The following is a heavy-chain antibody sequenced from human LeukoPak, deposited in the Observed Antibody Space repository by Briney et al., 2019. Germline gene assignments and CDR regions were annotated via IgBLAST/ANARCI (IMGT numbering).Heavy chain of an antibody. J-gene: IGHJ6*02. D-gene: IGHD2-2*01. Sequence: ASVKVSCKASGGTFSSYAISWVRQAPGQGLEWMGGIIPIFGTANYAQKFQGRVTITTDESTSTAYMELSSLRSEDTAVYYCARFAVGYCSSTSCYGSYYYYGMDVWGQGTTVTVSS. V-gene: IGHV1-69*05. CDR2: IIPIFGTA. CDR3: ARFAVGYCSSTSCYGSYYYYGMDV. CDR1: GGTFSSYA.